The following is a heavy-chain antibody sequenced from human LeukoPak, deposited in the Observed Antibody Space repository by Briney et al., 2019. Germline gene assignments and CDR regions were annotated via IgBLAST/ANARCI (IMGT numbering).Heavy chain of an antibody. D-gene: IGHD3-3*01. CDR3: ARVLRFLEWPPHDAFDI. Sequence: TSETLSLTCAVYGGSFSGYYWSWIRQPPGKGLEWIGEINHSGSTNYNPSLKSRVTISVDTSKNQFSLKLSSVTAADTAVYYCARVLRFLEWPPHDAFDIWGQGTMVTVSS. J-gene: IGHJ3*02. CDR1: GGSFSGYY. V-gene: IGHV4-34*01. CDR2: INHSGST.